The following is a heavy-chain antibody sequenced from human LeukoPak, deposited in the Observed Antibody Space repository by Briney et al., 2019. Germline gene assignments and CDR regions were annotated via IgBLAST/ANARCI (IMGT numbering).Heavy chain of an antibody. CDR2: IYYSGST. Sequence: MASETLSLTCTVSGGPINSYYWSWIRQPPGKGLEWIGYIYYSGSTNYNPSLKSRVTISVDTSKNQFSLKLSSVTAADTAVYYCARGVVGLHLGESPGLDWFDPWGQGTLVTVSS. J-gene: IGHJ5*02. CDR3: ARGVVGLHLGESPGLDWFDP. D-gene: IGHD3-16*01. CDR1: GGPINSYY. V-gene: IGHV4-59*13.